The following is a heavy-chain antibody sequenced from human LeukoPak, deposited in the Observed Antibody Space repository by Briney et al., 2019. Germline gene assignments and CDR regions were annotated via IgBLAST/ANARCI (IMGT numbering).Heavy chain of an antibody. J-gene: IGHJ4*02. CDR1: GFSFSSYS. Sequence: AESLRLSCAASGFSFSSYSMSCVRQAPPGRLEWVSAIIGSGGSTYYADSVKGRFTISRDNSKNPLYLQMDSLRAEDTVVYYCAKDRSYDFWSGWFWAYWGQGTLVTVPS. CDR3: AKDRSYDFWSGWFWAY. CDR2: IIGSGGST. D-gene: IGHD3-3*01. V-gene: IGHV3-23*01.